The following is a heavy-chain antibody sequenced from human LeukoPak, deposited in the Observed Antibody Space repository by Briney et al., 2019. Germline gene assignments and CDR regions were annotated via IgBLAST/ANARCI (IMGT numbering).Heavy chain of an antibody. CDR1: GSTFSSYW. J-gene: IGHJ4*02. V-gene: IGHV3-7*01. CDR2: IKQDGSEK. CDR3: AREGGFGEYYFDY. Sequence: GGSLRLSCAASGSTFSSYWMSWVRQAPGKGLEWVANIKQDGSEKYYVDSVKGRFTISRDNAKNSLYLQMNSLRAEDTAVYYCAREGGFGEYYFDYWGQGTLVTVSS. D-gene: IGHD3-3*01.